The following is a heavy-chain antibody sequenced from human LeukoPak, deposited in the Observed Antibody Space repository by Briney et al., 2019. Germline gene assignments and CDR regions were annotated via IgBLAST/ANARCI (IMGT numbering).Heavy chain of an antibody. D-gene: IGHD2-15*01. CDR3: TRGAVVGYYFDY. CDR1: GFTFGDYA. CDR2: IRSKAYGGTT. J-gene: IGHJ4*02. V-gene: IGHV3-49*04. Sequence: PGGSLRLSCTASGFTFGDYAMSWVRQAPGKGLEWVGFIRSKAYGGTTEYAASVKGRFTISRDDSKSIAYLQMNSLKTEDTAVYYCTRGAVVGYYFDYWGQGTLVTVSS.